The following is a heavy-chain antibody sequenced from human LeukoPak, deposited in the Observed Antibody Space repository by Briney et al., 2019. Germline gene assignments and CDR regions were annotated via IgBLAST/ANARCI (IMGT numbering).Heavy chain of an antibody. CDR2: INSDGSST. J-gene: IGHJ5*02. CDR3: AVGATTWFDL. D-gene: IGHD1-26*01. Sequence: GGSLRLSCAASGFTLSSYWMHWVRQVPGKGLVWVSRINSDGSSTSYADSVKGRFTISRDNAKNTPHLQMNSLRAEDTAVYYCAVGATTWFDLWGQRTRVSVSS. CDR1: GFTLSSYW. V-gene: IGHV3-74*01.